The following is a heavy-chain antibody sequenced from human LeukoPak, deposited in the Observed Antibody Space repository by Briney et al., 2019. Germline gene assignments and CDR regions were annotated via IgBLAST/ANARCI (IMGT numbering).Heavy chain of an antibody. Sequence: PSETLPLTCAVSGYSISRGFYWGWIRPPPGKGLEWIGSIYHSGSTYYNPSLRSRVTISVDTSKNQLSLKLSSVTAADTAGYYCARDSGFSSSWYGRQPDYWGQGTLVTVSS. J-gene: IGHJ4*02. CDR2: IYHSGST. CDR3: ARDSGFSSSWYGRQPDY. CDR1: GYSISRGFY. D-gene: IGHD6-13*01. V-gene: IGHV4-38-2*02.